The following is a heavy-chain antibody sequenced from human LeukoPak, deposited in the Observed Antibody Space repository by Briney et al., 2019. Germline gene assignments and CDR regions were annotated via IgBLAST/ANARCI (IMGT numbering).Heavy chain of an antibody. CDR1: GYRFPSYW. Sequence: GESLKISCKASGYRFPSYWITWVRQMPGKGLEWMGGIDPIDSYTTYSPSFQGHVTISADKSIATVYLQWSSLKASDTAMYYCARARVDTAMADSDYWGQGTLVTVSS. CDR3: ARARVDTAMADSDY. V-gene: IGHV5-10-1*01. CDR2: IDPIDSYT. J-gene: IGHJ4*02. D-gene: IGHD5-18*01.